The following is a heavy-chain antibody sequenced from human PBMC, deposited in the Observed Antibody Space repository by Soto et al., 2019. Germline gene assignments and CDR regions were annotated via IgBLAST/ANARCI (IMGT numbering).Heavy chain of an antibody. D-gene: IGHD3-10*01. V-gene: IGHV3-23*01. CDR1: GFTFNNYA. J-gene: IGHJ4*02. CDR3: AKGRGGSGSLTPRVDF. Sequence: EVQLLESGGGLVQPGGSLRLSCAASGFTFNNYAMTWVRQAPGKGLEWVSAIRGGGDTTSYADSVKGRFTVSRDGSKNTLYRQMSSLRAEDTALYYCAKGRGGSGSLTPRVDFWGQGTLVTVSS. CDR2: IRGGGDTT.